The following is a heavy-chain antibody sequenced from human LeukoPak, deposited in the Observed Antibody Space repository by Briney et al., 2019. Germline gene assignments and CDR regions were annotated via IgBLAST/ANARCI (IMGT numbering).Heavy chain of an antibody. CDR1: GDSLSASSFS. Sequence: SQTLSLTCDISGDSLSASSFSWHWLRQSPSRGLGWLGRTYYASKWYSDYAVSVRGRITVNPDTSKNQFSLQLNSVTPEDTAVYFCARGYTYAFAYWGQGTLVTVSS. CDR2: TYYASKWYS. D-gene: IGHD5-18*01. CDR3: ARGYTYAFAY. V-gene: IGHV6-1*01. J-gene: IGHJ4*02.